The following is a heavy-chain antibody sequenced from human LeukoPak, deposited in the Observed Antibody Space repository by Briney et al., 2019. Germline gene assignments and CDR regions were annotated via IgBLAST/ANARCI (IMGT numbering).Heavy chain of an antibody. V-gene: IGHV3-15*01. CDR1: GFTFSNAW. CDR3: TTDFSIPSWHPPTDY. J-gene: IGHJ4*02. CDR2: IKSKTDGGTT. D-gene: IGHD2-2*01. Sequence: PGGSLRLSCAASGFTFSNAWMSWVRQAPGKGLEWVGRIKSKTDGGTTDYAAPVKGRFTISRDDSKNTLYLQMNSLKTEDTAVYYCTTDFSIPSWHPPTDYWGQGTLVTVSS.